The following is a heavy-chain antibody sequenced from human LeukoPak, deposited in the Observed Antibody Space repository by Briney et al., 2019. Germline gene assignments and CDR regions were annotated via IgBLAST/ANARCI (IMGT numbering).Heavy chain of an antibody. CDR2: INPNSGGT. V-gene: IGHV1-2*02. CDR3: ARTSGYYSGNNWFDP. Sequence: ASVTVSCKASGYTFTGYYMHWVRQAPGQGLEWMGWINPNSGGTNYAQKFQGRVTMTRDTSISTAYMELSRLRSDDTAVYYCARTSGYYSGNNWFDPWGQGTLVTVSS. J-gene: IGHJ5*02. D-gene: IGHD3-22*01. CDR1: GYTFTGYY.